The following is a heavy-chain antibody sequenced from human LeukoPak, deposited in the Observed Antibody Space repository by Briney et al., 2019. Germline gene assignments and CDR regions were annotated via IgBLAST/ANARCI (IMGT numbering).Heavy chain of an antibody. CDR3: AKRGSGYPPNPEYFQH. V-gene: IGHV3-21*04. Sequence: GGSLRLSCEASGFTFTTYSMTWVRQAPGKGLEWVSIISSGSSAIFSADALKGRFTISRDNSKNTLYLQMNSLRAEDTAVYYCAKRGSGYPPNPEYFQHWGQGTLVTVSS. CDR2: ISSGSSAI. J-gene: IGHJ1*01. D-gene: IGHD3-22*01. CDR1: GFTFTTYS.